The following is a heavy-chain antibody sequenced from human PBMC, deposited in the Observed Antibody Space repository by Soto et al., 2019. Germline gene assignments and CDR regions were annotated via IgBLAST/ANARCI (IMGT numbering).Heavy chain of an antibody. V-gene: IGHV4-34*01. CDR2: INHSGST. CDR3: ARDTTSTYYDFWSGYYPFDY. CDR1: GGSFIGYY. D-gene: IGHD3-3*01. Sequence: SETLSLTCAVYGGSFIGYYWIFIRHPACKWLEWIVEINHSGSTNYNPSLKSRVTISVDTSKNQFSLKLSSVTAEDTAVYYCARDTTSTYYDFWSGYYPFDYWGQGTLVTVSS. J-gene: IGHJ4*02.